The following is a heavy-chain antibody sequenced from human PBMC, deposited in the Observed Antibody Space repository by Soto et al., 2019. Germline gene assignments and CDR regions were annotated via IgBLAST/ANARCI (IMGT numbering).Heavy chain of an antibody. J-gene: IGHJ4*02. D-gene: IGHD6-19*01. Sequence: QVPLVQSGAEVKKPGASVKVSCKSSGYTFTSYDINWVRQATGQGLEWMGWMNPNSGNTGYAQKFQGRVTMTRNTSISTAYMELSSLRSEDTAVYYCARQDSSGDHLDYWGQGTLVTVSS. V-gene: IGHV1-8*01. CDR3: ARQDSSGDHLDY. CDR1: GYTFTSYD. CDR2: MNPNSGNT.